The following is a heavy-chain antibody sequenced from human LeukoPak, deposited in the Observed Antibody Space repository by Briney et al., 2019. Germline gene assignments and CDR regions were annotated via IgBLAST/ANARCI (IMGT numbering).Heavy chain of an antibody. CDR2: IGSSGSYI. CDR3: AKVRFGVTARYHFDF. J-gene: IGHJ4*02. Sequence: GGSLRLSCEVSGFTFSSYHMNWVRQAPGKGLEWVSSIGSSGSYIYYADSLTGRFTISRDNAKNSLYLQMNSLRAEDTAVYYCAKVRFGVTARYHFDFWGQGTLVTVSS. CDR1: GFTFSSYH. D-gene: IGHD3-10*01. V-gene: IGHV3-21*04.